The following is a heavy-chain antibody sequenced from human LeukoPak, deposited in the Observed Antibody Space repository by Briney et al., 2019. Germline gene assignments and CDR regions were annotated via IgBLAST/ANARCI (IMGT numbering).Heavy chain of an antibody. Sequence: SVKVSCKASGYTFTSYDINWVRQAPGQGLEWMGRIIPILGIANYAQKFQGRVTITADKSTSTAYMELSSLRSEDTAVYYCARDPSAIFGVVRPYYGMDVWGQGTTVTVSS. D-gene: IGHD3-3*01. CDR1: GYTFTSYD. CDR3: ARDPSAIFGVVRPYYGMDV. J-gene: IGHJ6*02. CDR2: IIPILGIA. V-gene: IGHV1-69*04.